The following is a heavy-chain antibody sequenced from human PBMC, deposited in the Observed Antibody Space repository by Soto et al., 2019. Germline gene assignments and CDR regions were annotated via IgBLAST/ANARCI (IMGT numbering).Heavy chain of an antibody. CDR1: GYSFTSYW. CDR2: IDPSDSYT. V-gene: IGHV5-10-1*01. Sequence: RGESLKISCKGSGYSFTSYWISWVRQMPGKGLEWMGRIDPSDSYTNYSPSFQGHVTISADKSISTAYLQWSSLKASDTAMYYCARQYGDAPGRYGMEVWGQGTTVTVSS. D-gene: IGHD4-17*01. J-gene: IGHJ6*02. CDR3: ARQYGDAPGRYGMEV.